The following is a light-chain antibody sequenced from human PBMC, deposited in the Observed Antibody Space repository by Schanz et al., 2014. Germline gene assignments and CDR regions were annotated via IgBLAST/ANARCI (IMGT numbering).Light chain of an antibody. CDR3: ISYTRTSTPYV. J-gene: IGLJ1*01. CDR1: SSDVGGYDY. V-gene: IGLV2-14*01. Sequence: QSALTQPASVSGSPGQSITISCTGTSSDVGGYDYVSWYQQHPGKAPKVIIYDVSNRPSGVSNRFSGSKSGNTASLTISGLQADDEADYYCISYTRTSTPYVFGTGTKLTVL. CDR2: DVS.